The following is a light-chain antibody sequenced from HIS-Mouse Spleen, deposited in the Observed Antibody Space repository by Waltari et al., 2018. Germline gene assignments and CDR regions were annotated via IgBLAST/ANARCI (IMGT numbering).Light chain of an antibody. J-gene: IGLJ2*01. CDR1: SSNIGSNT. V-gene: IGLV1-44*01. Sequence: QSVLTQPPSASGTPGQRVTISCSGSSSNIGSNTVNWYQQPPGTAPKLLIYSNNQRPSGVPDRFAGSKSGTSASLAISGLQSEDEADYYCAAWDDSLNVLFGGGTKLTVL. CDR2: SNN. CDR3: AAWDDSLNVL.